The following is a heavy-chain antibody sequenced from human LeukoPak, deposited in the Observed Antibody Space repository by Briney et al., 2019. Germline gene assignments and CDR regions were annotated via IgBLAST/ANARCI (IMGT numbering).Heavy chain of an antibody. V-gene: IGHV3-23*01. J-gene: IGHJ4*02. Sequence: GGSLRLSCAASGFTFSVYGMSWVRQAPGKGLEWVSAISGDGTYYADSVKGRFTISRDNSKNTQYLQMNSLRAEDTAVYYCATLADYPFDYWGQGTLVTVSS. CDR1: GFTFSVYG. D-gene: IGHD4-11*01. CDR2: ISGDGT. CDR3: ATLADYPFDY.